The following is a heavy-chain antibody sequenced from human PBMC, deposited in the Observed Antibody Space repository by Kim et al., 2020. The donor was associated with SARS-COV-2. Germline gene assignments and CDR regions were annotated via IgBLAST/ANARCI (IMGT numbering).Heavy chain of an antibody. CDR1: GGPISSNY. V-gene: IGHV4-4*07. CDR2: IYPGGST. Sequence: SETLSLTCSVSGGPISSNYWSWIRQPAGKGLEWIGRIYPGGSTNYNPSLKSRVTMSVDTSKNQFSLKLSSVTAADTAVYYCARRESGSNYFDYWGQGTLVTVSS. CDR3: ARRESGSNYFDY. D-gene: IGHD1-26*01. J-gene: IGHJ4*02.